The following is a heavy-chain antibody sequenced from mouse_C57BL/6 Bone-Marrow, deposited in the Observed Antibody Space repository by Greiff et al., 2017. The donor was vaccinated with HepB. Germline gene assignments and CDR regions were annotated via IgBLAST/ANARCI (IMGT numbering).Heavy chain of an antibody. J-gene: IGHJ2*01. CDR3: ARGGDY. V-gene: IGHV3-6*01. Sequence: EVKLEESGPGLVKPSQSLSLTCSVTGYSITSGYYWNWIRQFPGNKLEWMGYISYDGSNNYNPSLKNRISITRDTSKNQFFLELNSVTTEDTATYYCARGGDYWGQGTTLTVSS. CDR2: ISYDGSN. CDR1: GYSITSGYY.